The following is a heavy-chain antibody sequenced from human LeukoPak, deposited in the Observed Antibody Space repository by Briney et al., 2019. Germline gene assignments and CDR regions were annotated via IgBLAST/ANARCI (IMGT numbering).Heavy chain of an antibody. J-gene: IGHJ4*02. CDR2: INPNSGGT. CDR3: ALYSNRDFDY. Sequence: ASVTVSCEASGYTFTGYYMHWVRQAPGQGLEWMGWINPNSGGTNYAQKFQGRVTMTRDTSISTAYMELSRLRSDDTAVYYCALYSNRDFDYWGQGTLVTVSS. V-gene: IGHV1-2*02. CDR1: GYTFTGYY. D-gene: IGHD4-11*01.